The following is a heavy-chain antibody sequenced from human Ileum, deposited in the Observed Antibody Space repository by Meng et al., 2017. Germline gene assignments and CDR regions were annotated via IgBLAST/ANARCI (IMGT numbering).Heavy chain of an antibody. V-gene: IGHV3-7*01. D-gene: IGHD3-16*01. CDR1: TFTFNTYW. J-gene: IGHJ4*02. CDR2: IKQDGSDK. CDR3: ASGGHVDY. Sequence: GESLKISCSGSTFTFNTYWMTWVRQAPGKGLEWVANIKQDGSDKNYVDSVKGRFTISRDNAKNLLYLQMNSLRAEDTGVYYCASGGHVDYCGQGTLVTVSS.